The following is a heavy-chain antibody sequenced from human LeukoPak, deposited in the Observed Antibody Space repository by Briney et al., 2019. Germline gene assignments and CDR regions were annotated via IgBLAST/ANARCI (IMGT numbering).Heavy chain of an antibody. Sequence: PSQTLSLTCTVSGGSISRGGYYWNWIRQHPREGLEWFGYFYYSRTTSYNPSLKSRATISVDTSNNQFSLKLSSVTAADTAVYYCARYCTGSNCYSNRGAFGAWGRGTMVTVSS. CDR2: FYYSRTT. CDR1: GGSISRGGYY. D-gene: IGHD2-15*01. J-gene: IGHJ3*01. V-gene: IGHV4-31*03. CDR3: ARYCTGSNCYSNRGAFGA.